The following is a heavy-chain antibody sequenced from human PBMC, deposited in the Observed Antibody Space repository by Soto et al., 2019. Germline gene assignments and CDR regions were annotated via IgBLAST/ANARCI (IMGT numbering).Heavy chain of an antibody. D-gene: IGHD2-15*01. Sequence: QVQLQESGPGLVKPSQTLSLTCTVSGGSISSGDYYWSWIRQPPGKGLEWIGYIYYSGSTYYNPSLKIRVTIAVDTSKSQFALKLSSVTAADTAVYYCARERHCSGGSCYSNSYWYFDLWGRGTLLTVSS. CDR2: IYYSGST. V-gene: IGHV4-30-4*01. CDR3: ARERHCSGGSCYSNSYWYFDL. CDR1: GGSISSGDYY. J-gene: IGHJ2*01.